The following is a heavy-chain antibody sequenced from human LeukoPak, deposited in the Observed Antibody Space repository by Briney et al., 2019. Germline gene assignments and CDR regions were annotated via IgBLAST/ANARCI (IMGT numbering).Heavy chain of an antibody. V-gene: IGHV4-4*09. D-gene: IGHD6-13*01. J-gene: IGHJ5*02. CDR1: GGSISSYY. Sequence: SETLSLTCTVSGGSISSYYWSWIRQPPGKLLQWIGYIYTSGSTNYNPSLKSRVTISVDTSKNQFPLKLSSVTAADTAVYYCARHIAGYRSDWFDPWGQGTLVTVSS. CDR3: ARHIAGYRSDWFDP. CDR2: IYTSGST.